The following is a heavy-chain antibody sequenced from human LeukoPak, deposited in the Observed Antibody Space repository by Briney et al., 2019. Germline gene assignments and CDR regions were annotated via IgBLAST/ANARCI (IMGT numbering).Heavy chain of an antibody. V-gene: IGHV3-21*04. CDR1: GFTFSSDW. CDR2: ITSINSYI. CDR3: ARVSSTGYAVSSGLYY. Sequence: GGSPRLSCAASGFTFSSDWMHWVRQVPGKGLVWVSSITSINSYIYYADSVKGRFTISRDNAKNSLYLQMNSLRAEDTAVYFCARVSSTGYAVSSGLYYWGQGALVTVSS. J-gene: IGHJ4*02. D-gene: IGHD3-22*01.